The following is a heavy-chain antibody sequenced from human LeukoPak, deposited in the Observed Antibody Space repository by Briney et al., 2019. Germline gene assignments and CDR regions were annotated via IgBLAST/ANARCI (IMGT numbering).Heavy chain of an antibody. CDR3: ARWVRDSSGWALDH. D-gene: IGHD3-22*01. CDR2: IKQDGSVT. Sequence: QPGGSLRLSCAASAFTFNDDYMSWVRQAPGKGLEWVANIKQDGSVTSYAGSVKGRFTISRDNAKNSVYLQMNSLSAEDTAVYYCARWVRDSSGWALDHWGQGTLVTVSS. CDR1: AFTFNDDY. J-gene: IGHJ5*02. V-gene: IGHV3-7*01.